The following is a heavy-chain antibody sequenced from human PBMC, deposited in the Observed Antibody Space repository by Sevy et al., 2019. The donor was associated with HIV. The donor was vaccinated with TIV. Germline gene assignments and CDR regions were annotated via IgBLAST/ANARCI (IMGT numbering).Heavy chain of an antibody. CDR3: ARAPYYYDSSGYFSALVDV. CDR1: GGSISGSFY. D-gene: IGHD3-22*01. J-gene: IGHJ6*02. V-gene: IGHV4-4*07. CDR2: IYTSGST. Sequence: SETLSLTCTVSGGSISGSFYWSWVRQSAGKGLEWNGRIYTSGSTNYNPSLKSRVTMSVDTSKNQFSLRLTSVTAADTAVYYCARAPYYYDSSGYFSALVDVWGQGTTVTVSS.